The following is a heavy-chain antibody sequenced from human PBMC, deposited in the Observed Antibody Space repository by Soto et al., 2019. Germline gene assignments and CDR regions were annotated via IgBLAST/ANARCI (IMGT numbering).Heavy chain of an antibody. J-gene: IGHJ2*01. D-gene: IGHD6-13*01. CDR2: ISSSGSTI. Sequence: EVQLMESGGGLVQPGGSLRLSCAASGFTFSSYEMNWVRQAPGKGLEWVSYISSSGSTIYYADSVKGRFTISRDNAKNSLYLQMNSLRAEDTAVYYCARAQQQLEAYWYFDLWGRGTLVTVSS. CDR3: ARAQQQLEAYWYFDL. CDR1: GFTFSSYE. V-gene: IGHV3-48*03.